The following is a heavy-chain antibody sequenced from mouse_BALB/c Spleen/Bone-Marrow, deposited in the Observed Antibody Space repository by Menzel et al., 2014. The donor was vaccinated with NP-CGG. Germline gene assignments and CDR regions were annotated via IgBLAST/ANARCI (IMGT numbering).Heavy chain of an antibody. CDR1: GFSLTGYG. CDR2: IWGDGST. V-gene: IGHV2-6-7*01. D-gene: IGHD2-4*01. CDR3: ARDSFLITRALDY. J-gene: IGHJ4*01. Sequence: VQVVESGPGLVAPSQSLSITCTVSGFSLTGYGVSWVRQSPGKGLEWLGMIWGDGSTDYNSALKSRLSISKDNSKSQGFLKMNSLQTDDTARYYCARDSFLITRALDYWGRGTSVTVSS.